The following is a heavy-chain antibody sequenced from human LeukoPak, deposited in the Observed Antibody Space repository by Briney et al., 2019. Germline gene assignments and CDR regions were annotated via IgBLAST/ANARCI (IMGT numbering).Heavy chain of an antibody. J-gene: IGHJ4*02. Sequence: GGSLRLSCAASGFTSSSYSMNWVRQAPGKGLEWVSYISSSSSTIYYADSVKGRFTISRDNAKNSLYLQMNSLRAEDTAVYYCASLISIAARPGAFDYWGQGTLVTVSS. D-gene: IGHD6-6*01. CDR2: ISSSSSTI. V-gene: IGHV3-48*01. CDR1: GFTSSSYS. CDR3: ASLISIAARPGAFDY.